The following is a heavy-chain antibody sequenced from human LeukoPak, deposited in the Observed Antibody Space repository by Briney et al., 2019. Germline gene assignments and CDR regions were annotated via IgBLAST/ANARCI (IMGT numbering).Heavy chain of an antibody. CDR2: ITSTSSYT. Sequence: PGGSLRLSCVASGFTFSDYYMSWIRQAPGKGLEWVSYITSTSSYTTYADSVKARFTISRDNAKNSLYLQMNSLRAEDTAVYYCARAANTAAGTPTLAIDYWGQGTLVTVSS. CDR1: GFTFSDYY. CDR3: ARAANTAAGTPTLAIDY. D-gene: IGHD6-13*01. J-gene: IGHJ4*01. V-gene: IGHV3-11*05.